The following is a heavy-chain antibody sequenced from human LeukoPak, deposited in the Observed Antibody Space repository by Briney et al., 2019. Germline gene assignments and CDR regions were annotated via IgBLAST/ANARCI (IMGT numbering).Heavy chain of an antibody. CDR1: GGSFSGYY. Sequence: SETLSLTCAVYGGSFSGYYWNWIRQPPGKGLEWIGEVDHSGSANYNPSLKSPVTMSVDTSKNQFSLKLTSVTAADTAVYYCARKGPNGSGKVKYWGQGTLVSVSS. CDR3: ARKGPNGSGKVKY. J-gene: IGHJ4*02. CDR2: VDHSGSA. D-gene: IGHD3-10*01. V-gene: IGHV4-34*01.